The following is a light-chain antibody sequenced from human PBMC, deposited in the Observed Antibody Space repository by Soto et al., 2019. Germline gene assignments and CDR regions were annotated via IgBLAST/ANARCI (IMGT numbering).Light chain of an antibody. CDR2: DAS. CDR1: QDIRNY. Sequence: DIQMTQSPSSLSASVGERVTITCQASQDIRNYLNWYQQKPGKAPKLLIYDASNLETGVPSRFSGSGSGTDFTFTISSLQPDDFATYYCQQYDDRLLTFGGGTKVDIK. J-gene: IGKJ4*01. CDR3: QQYDDRLLT. V-gene: IGKV1-33*01.